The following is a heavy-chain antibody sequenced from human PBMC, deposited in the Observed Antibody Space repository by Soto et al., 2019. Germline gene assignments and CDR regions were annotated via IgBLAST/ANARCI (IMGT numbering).Heavy chain of an antibody. CDR2: ISGSGGST. D-gene: IGHD3-3*01. CDR3: AKGPASRCYEGNWFDL. J-gene: IGHJ5*02. V-gene: IGHV3-23*01. Sequence: EVQLLESGGGLVQPGGSLRLSCAASGFTFSSYSMSWVRQAPGKGLEWVSAISGSGGSTYYADSVKGRFTITRDNSKNTLYLQMNRLRAEDTGVYYCAKGPASRCYEGNWFDLWGQGTPVTVSS. CDR1: GFTFSSYS.